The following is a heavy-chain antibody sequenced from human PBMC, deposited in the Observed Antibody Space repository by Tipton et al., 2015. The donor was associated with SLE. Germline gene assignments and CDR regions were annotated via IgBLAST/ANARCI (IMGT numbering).Heavy chain of an antibody. CDR2: IYYRGST. CDR3: ARQGYYEEGYFNGVDV. CDR1: GGSISIRSSY. D-gene: IGHD3-22*01. V-gene: IGHV4-39*07. Sequence: GLVKPSETLSLMCAVSGGSISIRSSYWGWVRQPPGKGLEWIGSIYYRGSTYYNPSLQSRVTMSVDTSKNQFSLKLSSVTAADTAVYYCARQGYYEEGYFNGVDVWGHGTTVTVAS. J-gene: IGHJ6*02.